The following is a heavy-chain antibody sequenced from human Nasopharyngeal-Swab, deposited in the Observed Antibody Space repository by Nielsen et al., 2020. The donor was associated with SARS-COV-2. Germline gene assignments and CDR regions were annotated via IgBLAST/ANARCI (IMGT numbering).Heavy chain of an antibody. CDR1: GYSFTSYW. J-gene: IGHJ3*02. Sequence: GESLKISCKGSGYSFTSYWIGWVRQMPGKGLEWMGIIYPGDSDTRYSPSFQGQVTISADKSLSTAYLQWSSLKASDTAMYYCARPLKQWLGGDAFDIWGQGTMVTVSS. CDR3: ARPLKQWLGGDAFDI. CDR2: IYPGDSDT. V-gene: IGHV5-51*01. D-gene: IGHD6-19*01.